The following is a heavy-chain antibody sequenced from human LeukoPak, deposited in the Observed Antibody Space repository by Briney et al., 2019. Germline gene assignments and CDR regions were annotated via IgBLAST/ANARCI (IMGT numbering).Heavy chain of an antibody. V-gene: IGHV5-51*03. J-gene: IGHJ3*02. Sequence: GESLKISCTGSGFSFTSYWMDWVRQMPEKGLEWMGILYPGDSETRYSPSFQGQVTISADKSISSAYLQLSSLKASDTAMYYCAGGGTGYDAWDIWGQGTMVTVSS. CDR3: AGGGTGYDAWDI. CDR1: GFSFTSYW. D-gene: IGHD1-7*01. CDR2: LYPGDSET.